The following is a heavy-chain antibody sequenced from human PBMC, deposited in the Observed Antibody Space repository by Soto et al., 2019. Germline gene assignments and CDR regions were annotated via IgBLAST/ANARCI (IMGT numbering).Heavy chain of an antibody. J-gene: IGHJ4*02. CDR1: GFTFSNHA. V-gene: IGHV3-23*01. Sequence: PGGSLRLSCAASGFTFSNHAMSWVRQAPGKGLEWVSVISTSGGSIYYADSVKGRFTLSRDSSKNTLYLQMNSLTGEDTAVYYCAKEQTFSSAPDYWGQGTLVTVSS. CDR2: ISTSGGSI. CDR3: AKEQTFSSAPDY.